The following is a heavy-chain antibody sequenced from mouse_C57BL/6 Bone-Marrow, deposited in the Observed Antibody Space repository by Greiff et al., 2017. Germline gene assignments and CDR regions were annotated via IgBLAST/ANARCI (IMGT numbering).Heavy chain of an antibody. CDR1: GYTFTSYW. CDR2: INPCSGYT. V-gene: IGHV1-7*01. CDR3: ARTDYGNWGFAY. Sequence: VQLQESGAELAKPGASVKLSCKASGYTFTSYWMHWVKQRPGQGLEWIGYINPCSGYTKYNQKFKDKATLTAEKSSSTAYMQLSSLTYEDSAVYYCARTDYGNWGFAYWGQGTLVTVSA. J-gene: IGHJ3*01. D-gene: IGHD2-1*01.